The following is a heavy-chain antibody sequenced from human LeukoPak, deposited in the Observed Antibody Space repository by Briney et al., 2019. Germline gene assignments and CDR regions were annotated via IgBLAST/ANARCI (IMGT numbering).Heavy chain of an antibody. Sequence: GGSLRLSCTTSGFIFSNYGMSWVRQAPGKGLEWVSGLSGSGGRTYYADSVKGRFTVSRDNSKNTLFLQMNSLRAEDTAIYYCAKDGYSSSRYALLNYFDYWGQGTLVTVSS. J-gene: IGHJ4*02. CDR3: AKDGYSSSRYALLNYFDY. D-gene: IGHD6-13*01. CDR2: LSGSGGRT. V-gene: IGHV3-23*01. CDR1: GFIFSNYG.